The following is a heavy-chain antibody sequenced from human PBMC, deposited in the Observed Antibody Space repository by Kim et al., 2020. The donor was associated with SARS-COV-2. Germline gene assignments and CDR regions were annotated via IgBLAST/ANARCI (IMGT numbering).Heavy chain of an antibody. Sequence: GGSPRLSCAASGFTFSSYAMSWVRQAPGKGLEWVSAISGSGGSTYYADSVKGRFTISRDNSKNTLYLQMNSLRAEDTAVYYCAKVRARLLGYYYGMDVWGQGTTVTVSS. J-gene: IGHJ6*02. D-gene: IGHD2-8*02. V-gene: IGHV3-23*01. CDR1: GFTFSSYA. CDR3: AKVRARLLGYYYGMDV. CDR2: ISGSGGST.